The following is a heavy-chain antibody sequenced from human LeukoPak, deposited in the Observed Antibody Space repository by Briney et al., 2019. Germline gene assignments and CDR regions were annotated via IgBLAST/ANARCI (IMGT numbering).Heavy chain of an antibody. CDR1: GSFIYSTNW. CDR3: QRVSDVSRFDY. D-gene: IGHD2-21*02. CDR2: IFHAGNI. V-gene: IGHV4-4*02. J-gene: IGHJ4*02. Sequence: SGTLSLTRAVSGSFIYSTNWWCWVRQPPGKGLEWIAEIFHAGNINYNPSLKSRVTISIDKSKSQFSLNLSSMTAADTAVYYCQRVSDVSRFDYWGQGTLVAASS.